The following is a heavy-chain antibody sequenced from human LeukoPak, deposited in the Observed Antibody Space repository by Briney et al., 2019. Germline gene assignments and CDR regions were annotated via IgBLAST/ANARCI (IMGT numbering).Heavy chain of an antibody. Sequence: GGSLRLSCAASGFTFSSYAMSWVRQAPGKGLEWVSAISGSGGSTYYADSVKGRFTISRDNSKNTLYLQMNSLRAEDTAVYYCALETTYCGGDCYSPGFYYYYGMHVGGQLTTVTV. J-gene: IGHJ6*02. CDR1: GFTFSSYA. D-gene: IGHD2-21*02. V-gene: IGHV3-23*01. CDR2: ISGSGGST. CDR3: ALETTYCGGDCYSPGFYYYYGMHV.